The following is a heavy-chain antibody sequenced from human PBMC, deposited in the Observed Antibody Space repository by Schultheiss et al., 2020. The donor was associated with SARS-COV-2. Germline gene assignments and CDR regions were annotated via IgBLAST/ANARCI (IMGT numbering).Heavy chain of an antibody. V-gene: IGHV4-34*01. CDR3: ARDLLRFLENARAFDI. J-gene: IGHJ3*02. D-gene: IGHD3-3*01. Sequence: GSLRLSCAVYGGSFSGYYWSWIRQPPGKGLEWIGEINHSGSTNYNPSLKSRVTISVDTSKNQFSLKLSSVTAADTAVYYCARDLLRFLENARAFDIWGQGTMVTVSS. CDR1: GGSFSGYY. CDR2: INHSGST.